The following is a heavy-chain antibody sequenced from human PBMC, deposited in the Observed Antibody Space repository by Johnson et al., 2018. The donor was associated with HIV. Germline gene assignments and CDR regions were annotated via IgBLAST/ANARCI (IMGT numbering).Heavy chain of an antibody. D-gene: IGHD5-24*01. CDR3: AKDGYRAALDI. CDR1: GFTFSSYA. Sequence: QVQLVESGGGVVQPGRSLRLSCAASGFTFSSYAMHWVRQPPGKGLEWVAVISYDGSNKYYADSVKGRFAISRDNSKNTLYLQMNSLRAEDTEVHYCAKDGYRAALDIWGQGTMVTVSS. V-gene: IGHV3-30*09. J-gene: IGHJ3*02. CDR2: ISYDGSNK.